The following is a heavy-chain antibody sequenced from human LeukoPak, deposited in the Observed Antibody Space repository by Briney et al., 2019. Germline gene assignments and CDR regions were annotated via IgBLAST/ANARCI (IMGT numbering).Heavy chain of an antibody. D-gene: IGHD2-21*01. CDR1: GFTFSSYR. CDR2: ISSSSSYI. CDR3: ARRSDHHYDMDV. J-gene: IGHJ6*02. V-gene: IGHV3-21*01. Sequence: PGGSLRLSCAASGFTFSSYRMNWVRQAPGKGLEWVSSISSSSSYIYYADSVKGRFTISRDNAKNSLYLQMNSLRAEDSAVYYCARRSDHHYDMDVWGQGTTVTVSS.